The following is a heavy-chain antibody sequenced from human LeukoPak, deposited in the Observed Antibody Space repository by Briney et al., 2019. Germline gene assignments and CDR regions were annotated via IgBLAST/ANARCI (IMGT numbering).Heavy chain of an antibody. J-gene: IGHJ6*03. Sequence: PGGSLRLSCAASGFTFSSYGMHWVRQAPGKGLEWVAVIWYDGSNKYYADSVKGRFTISRDNSKNTLYLQMNSLRAEDTAVYYCAKNKDILTGYYYMDVWGKGTTVTVSS. V-gene: IGHV3-33*06. CDR2: IWYDGSNK. D-gene: IGHD3-9*01. CDR3: AKNKDILTGYYYMDV. CDR1: GFTFSSYG.